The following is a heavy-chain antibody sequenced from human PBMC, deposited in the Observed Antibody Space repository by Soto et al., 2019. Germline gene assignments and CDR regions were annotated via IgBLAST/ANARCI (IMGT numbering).Heavy chain of an antibody. D-gene: IGHD1-26*01. V-gene: IGHV1-3*01. CDR1: GYTFTSYA. CDR2: INAGNGNT. CDR3: ARGASPLIAY. Sequence: QVQLVQSGAEVKKPGASVKVSCKASGYTFTSYAMHWVRQAPGQRLEWMGWINAGNGNTKYSQKFQGRVTIIRDTSASTAYMELSILGSEDTAVYYCARGASPLIAYWGQGTLVTVSA. J-gene: IGHJ4*02.